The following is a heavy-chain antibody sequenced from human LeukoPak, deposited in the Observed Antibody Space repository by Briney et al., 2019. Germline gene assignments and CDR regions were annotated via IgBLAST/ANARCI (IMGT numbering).Heavy chain of an antibody. J-gene: IGHJ4*02. V-gene: IGHV4-39*07. CDR2: IYYSGNT. CDR3: ARGYLLSGGTGQLRQLVPLLDY. D-gene: IGHD6-13*01. CDR1: GGSITSSSYY. Sequence: SETLSLTCTVSGGSITSSSYYWGWIRQPPGKGLEWIGSIYYSGNTYYNPSLKSRVTISVDTSKNQFSLKLSSVTAADTAVYYCARGYLLSGGTGQLRQLVPLLDYWGQGTLVTVSS.